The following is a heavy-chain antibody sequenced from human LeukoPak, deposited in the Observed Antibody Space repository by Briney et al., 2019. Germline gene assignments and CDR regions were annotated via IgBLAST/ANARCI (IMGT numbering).Heavy chain of an antibody. Sequence: PGGSPRLSCAASGFTFSSYAMHWVRQAPGKGLEWVAVISYDGSNKYYADSVKGRFTISRDNSKNTLYLQMNSLRAEDTAVYYCARGLNYYDSSGYSDYWGQGTLVTVSS. D-gene: IGHD3-22*01. CDR1: GFTFSSYA. CDR3: ARGLNYYDSSGYSDY. V-gene: IGHV3-30-3*01. CDR2: ISYDGSNK. J-gene: IGHJ4*02.